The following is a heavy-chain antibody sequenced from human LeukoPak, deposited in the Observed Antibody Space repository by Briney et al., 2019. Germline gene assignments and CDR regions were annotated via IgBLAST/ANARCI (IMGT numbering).Heavy chain of an antibody. CDR1: GFTFSSYA. J-gene: IGHJ4*02. Sequence: GESLRLSCAASGFTFSSYALTWVRQAAGKGLEWVGRIRSKANSHATEYAESVKGRFSISRDDSKNTAFLQMNSLKTEDTAVYYCSRPGYNYGDDYWGQGTQVTVSS. V-gene: IGHV3-73*01. CDR2: IRSKANSHAT. CDR3: SRPGYNYGDDY. D-gene: IGHD5-18*01.